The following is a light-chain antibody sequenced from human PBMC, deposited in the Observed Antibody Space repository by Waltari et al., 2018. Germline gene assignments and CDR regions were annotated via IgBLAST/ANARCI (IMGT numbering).Light chain of an antibody. V-gene: IGLV2-14*01. J-gene: IGLJ2*01. CDR2: EGS. CDR1: SSDIGGSKF. Sequence: QSALTQPASVSGSPGQSITISCSGASSDIGGSKFVSWYQQHPDKAPKLMIYEGSKRPSGVSNRFSGTKSANTASLTISGLQAEDEGDYYCASYTSVSTLVVFGGGTKLTVL. CDR3: ASYTSVSTLVV.